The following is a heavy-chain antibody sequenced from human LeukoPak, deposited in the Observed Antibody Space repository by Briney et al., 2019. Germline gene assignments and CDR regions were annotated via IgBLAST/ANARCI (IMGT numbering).Heavy chain of an antibody. V-gene: IGHV1-2*02. J-gene: IGHJ4*02. CDR2: INPNSGGT. CDR3: ARDYDILTGYYNHYFDY. D-gene: IGHD3-9*01. CDR1: GYTFTGYC. Sequence: ASVKVSCKASGYTFTGYCMHWVRQAPGQGLEWMGWINPNSGGTNYAQKFQGRVTMTRDTSISTAYMELSRLRSDDTAVYYCARDYDILTGYYNHYFDYWGQGTLVTVSS.